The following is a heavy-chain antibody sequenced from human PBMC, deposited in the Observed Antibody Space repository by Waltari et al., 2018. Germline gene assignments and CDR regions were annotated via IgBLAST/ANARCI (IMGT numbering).Heavy chain of an antibody. CDR2: IYYSRAP. D-gene: IGHD2-2*01. CDR1: GGSISSSSYY. V-gene: IGHV4-39*01. J-gene: IGHJ6*03. Sequence: QPQLQESGPGLVKPSETLSLTCTVSGGSISSSSYYRGWIHQPPGNGLEWIGSIYYSRAPNSNRSLKSRVTRSVDTSKNQFSRKLSSVTAADTAVYYCARQGAAAHYYYYYYVDVWGKGTTVTVSS. CDR3: ARQGAAAHYYYYYYVDV.